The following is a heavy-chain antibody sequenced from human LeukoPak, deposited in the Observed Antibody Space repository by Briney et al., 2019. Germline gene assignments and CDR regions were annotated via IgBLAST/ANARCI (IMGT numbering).Heavy chain of an antibody. Sequence: ASVKDSCKACGYTFTSYAMHWVRQAPGQRLEWMGWIDAGNGNTKNIHKLHGRVAITRDTCASTAYMELSSLMSEDTAVYYGARAPSIRRLYYFDYWGQGTLVTVSS. CDR1: GYTFTSYA. CDR2: IDAGNGNT. D-gene: IGHD4/OR15-4a*01. CDR3: ARAPSIRRLYYFDY. J-gene: IGHJ4*02. V-gene: IGHV1-3*01.